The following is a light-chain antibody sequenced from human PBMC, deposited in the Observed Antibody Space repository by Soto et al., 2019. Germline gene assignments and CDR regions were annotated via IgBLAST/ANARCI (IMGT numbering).Light chain of an antibody. J-gene: IGLJ2*01. V-gene: IGLV2-14*01. CDR3: SSYTSSSTRV. CDR1: SSDVGGYNY. Sequence: QSVLTQPASVSGSPGQSVTISCTGTSSDVGGYNYVSWYQQHPGKAPKLMIYDVSNRPSGVSTRFSGSTSGNTASLPISGLQAEDEADYYCSSYTSSSTRVFGGGTKLTVL. CDR2: DVS.